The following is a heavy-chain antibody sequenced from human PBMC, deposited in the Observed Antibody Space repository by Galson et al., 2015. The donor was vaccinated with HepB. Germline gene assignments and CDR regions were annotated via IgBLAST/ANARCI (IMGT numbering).Heavy chain of an antibody. Sequence: SLRLSCAASGFTFSGYGMHWVRQAPGKGLEWVAVIWYDGSNKYYADSVKGRFTISRDNSKNTLYLQMNSLRAEDTAVYYCARDLGEGWQWLVFGPLDYWGQGTLVTVSS. D-gene: IGHD6-19*01. CDR3: ARDLGEGWQWLVFGPLDY. V-gene: IGHV3-33*01. CDR1: GFTFSGYG. J-gene: IGHJ4*02. CDR2: IWYDGSNK.